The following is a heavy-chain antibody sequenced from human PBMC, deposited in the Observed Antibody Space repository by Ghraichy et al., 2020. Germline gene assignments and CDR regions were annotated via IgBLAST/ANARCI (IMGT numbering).Heavy chain of an antibody. CDR2: MNPNSGNA. Sequence: ASVKVSCKASGYPFSNYDVIWVRQATGQGLEWMGWMNPNSGNAGYEQQFQGRVTMTRDTSISKAYMELSSLRSEDTAVYYCARGRSPDVNWNDDIYYYYGMDVWGQGTTVTVSS. V-gene: IGHV1-8*01. CDR3: ARGRSPDVNWNDDIYYYYGMDV. J-gene: IGHJ6*02. D-gene: IGHD1-1*01. CDR1: GYPFSNYD.